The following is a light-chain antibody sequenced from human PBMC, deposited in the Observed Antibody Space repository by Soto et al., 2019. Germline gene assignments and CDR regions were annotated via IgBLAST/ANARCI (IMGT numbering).Light chain of an antibody. V-gene: IGKV1-27*01. CDR1: QGIYNY. CDR3: HKYNSALLT. J-gene: IGKJ5*01. Sequence: DIQMTQSPSSLSASVGDRVTITCRASQGIYNYLAWYQQKPGKAPKHLIYAASTLEAGVPSRFSGSGSGTDFTLTISSLQPEDVATYYCHKYNSALLTFGQGTRLEIK. CDR2: AAS.